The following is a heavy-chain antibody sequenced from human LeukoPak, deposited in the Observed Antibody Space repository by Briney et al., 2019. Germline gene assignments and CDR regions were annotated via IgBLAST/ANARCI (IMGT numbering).Heavy chain of an antibody. CDR2: IRYDGSNK. D-gene: IGHD3-10*01. Sequence: GGSLRLSCAASGFTFSSYGMHWVRQAPGKGLEWVAFIRYDGSNKYYADSVKGRFTISRDNSKNTLYLQMNSLRAEDTAVYYCAITMVRGVIIFKGDFDYWGQGTLVTVSS. J-gene: IGHJ4*02. CDR3: AITMVRGVIIFKGDFDY. CDR1: GFTFSSYG. V-gene: IGHV3-30*02.